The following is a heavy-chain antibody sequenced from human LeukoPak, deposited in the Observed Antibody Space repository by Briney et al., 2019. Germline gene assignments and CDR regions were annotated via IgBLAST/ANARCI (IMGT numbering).Heavy chain of an antibody. V-gene: IGHV3-30*03. J-gene: IGHJ4*02. CDR1: GFTFSSYG. CDR2: VSSDGSIK. CDR3: ARGYSSSWLGYFDY. D-gene: IGHD6-13*01. Sequence: PGGSLRLSCAASGFTFSSYGIHWVRQAPGKGLEWVAVVSSDGSIKYYADSGKGRSTISRDTSKNTVYLQMSSLGTEDTAFYYCARGYSSSWLGYFDYWGQGTLVTVSS.